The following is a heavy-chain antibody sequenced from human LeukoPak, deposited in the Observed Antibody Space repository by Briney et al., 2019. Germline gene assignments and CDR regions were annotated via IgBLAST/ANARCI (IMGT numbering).Heavy chain of an antibody. CDR2: ISYDGSNK. D-gene: IGHD6-19*01. Sequence: PGGSLRLSCAASGFTFSSYAMHWVRQAPGKGLEWVAVISYDGSNKYYADSVKGRFTISRDNSKNTLYLQMNSLRAEDTAVYYCARERGWSETPFDYWGQGTLVTVSS. V-gene: IGHV3-30-3*01. J-gene: IGHJ4*02. CDR1: GFTFSSYA. CDR3: ARERGWSETPFDY.